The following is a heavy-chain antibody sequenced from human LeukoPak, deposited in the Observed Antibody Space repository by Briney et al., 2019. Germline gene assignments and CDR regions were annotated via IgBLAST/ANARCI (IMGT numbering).Heavy chain of an antibody. Sequence: ASVKVSCKTSGYIFNTYGISWVRQAPGQGLEWMAWIRGNNDNTKYAQKFQGRVTLTRNTSISTAYMELSSLRSEDTAVYYCARGLFQQPTRGIWYWGQGTLVTVSS. J-gene: IGHJ4*02. CDR2: IRGNNDNT. D-gene: IGHD1/OR15-1a*01. CDR1: GYIFNTYG. V-gene: IGHV1-18*01. CDR3: ARGLFQQPTRGIWY.